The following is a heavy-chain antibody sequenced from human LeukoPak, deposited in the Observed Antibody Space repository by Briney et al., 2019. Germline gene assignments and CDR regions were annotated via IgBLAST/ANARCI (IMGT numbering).Heavy chain of an antibody. CDR2: IKQDGSEK. CDR3: ASRSSVAASGPG. D-gene: IGHD2-15*01. CDR1: GFTFSSYA. J-gene: IGHJ4*02. Sequence: GGSLRLSCAASGFTFSSYAMSWVRQAPGKGLEWVANIKQDGSEKYYVDSVKGRFTISRDNAKNSLYLQMSSLRAEDTALYYCASRSSVAASGPGWGQGTLVTVSS. V-gene: IGHV3-7*01.